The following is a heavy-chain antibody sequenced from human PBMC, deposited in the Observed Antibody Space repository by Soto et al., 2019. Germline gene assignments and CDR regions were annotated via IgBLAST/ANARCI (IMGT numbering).Heavy chain of an antibody. V-gene: IGHV3-33*01. J-gene: IGHJ4*02. CDR2: MWNDGSNK. CDR3: ARIGTWALNFDY. CDR1: GFTFSNYH. Sequence: HVQLVESGGGVVQPGRSLRLSCAASGFTFSNYHMHWVRQAPGRGLEWVAVMWNDGSNKYYADSVKGRFTISRDNSKNTLWLQMNSLRVEDTAVYYCARIGTWALNFDYWGQGTLVTVSS. D-gene: IGHD7-27*01.